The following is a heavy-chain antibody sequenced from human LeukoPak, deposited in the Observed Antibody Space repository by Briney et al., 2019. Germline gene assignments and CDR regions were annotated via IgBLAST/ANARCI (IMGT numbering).Heavy chain of an antibody. D-gene: IGHD1-26*01. Sequence: AGSLRLSSAVSGFTFSNFAMNWVRRAPGKGLEWVSGISGSDFSTYYAASVKGRFTISRDNSKNTVYLQINSLRAEDTAVYFCAKGGGSGSPYAVDFWGQGTMVTVSS. CDR1: GFTFSNFA. V-gene: IGHV3-23*01. J-gene: IGHJ3*01. CDR2: ISGSDFST. CDR3: AKGGGSGSPYAVDF.